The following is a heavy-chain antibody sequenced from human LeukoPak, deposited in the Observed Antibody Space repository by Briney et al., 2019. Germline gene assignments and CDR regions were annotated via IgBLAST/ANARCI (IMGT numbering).Heavy chain of an antibody. CDR3: TIDLMTGFSSGWHFAY. D-gene: IGHD6-19*01. Sequence: ETLSLTCGVSGGSIDITNYWSWVRQAPGKGLEWLAVTSGDEDSTHYADSVRGHFVISTDNSKSTSFLHMNSLRAEDTAVYYCTIDLMTGFSSGWHFAYWGQGALVTVSS. V-gene: IGHV3-53*01. CDR1: GGSIDITNY. J-gene: IGHJ4*02. CDR2: TSGDEDST.